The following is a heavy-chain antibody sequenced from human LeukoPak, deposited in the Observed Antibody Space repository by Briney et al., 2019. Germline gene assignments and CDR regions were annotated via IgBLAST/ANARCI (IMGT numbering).Heavy chain of an antibody. CDR1: GGSISSGGYY. CDR2: IYYSGGT. Sequence: SETLSLTCTVSGGSISSGGYYWSWIRQHPGKGLEWIGYIYYSGGTYYNPPLKSRVTISVDTSKNQFSLKLSSVTAADTAVYYCARDRDSNYYYYMDVWGKGTTVTVSS. J-gene: IGHJ6*03. V-gene: IGHV4-31*03. CDR3: ARDRDSNYYYYMDV.